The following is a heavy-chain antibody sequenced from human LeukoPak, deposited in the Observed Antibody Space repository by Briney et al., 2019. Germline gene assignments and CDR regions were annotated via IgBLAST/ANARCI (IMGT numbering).Heavy chain of an antibody. Sequence: SETLSLTCNVSGGSISSNNYYWGWIHQPPGKGLEWIGTIYYSGSTYYNPSLKSRVTISVDTSRNQFYLKLSSVTAADTAVYYCARPSAPYCSSTSCRYTPRYYFDYWGQGTLVTVSS. D-gene: IGHD2-2*01. V-gene: IGHV4-39*07. CDR2: IYYSGST. J-gene: IGHJ4*02. CDR1: GGSISSNNYY. CDR3: ARPSAPYCSSTSCRYTPRYYFDY.